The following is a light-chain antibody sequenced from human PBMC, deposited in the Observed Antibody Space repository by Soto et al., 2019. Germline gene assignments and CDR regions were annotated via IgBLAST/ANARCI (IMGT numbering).Light chain of an antibody. Sequence: QSALTQPPSASGTPGRRVTISCSGSSSNIGSNYVYWYQHLPGTAPKLLIYSNNQRPSGVPDRFSGSKSGTSASLAISGLRSEDEADYYCAAWDDSLTGYYVFGTGNKATV. J-gene: IGLJ1*01. CDR2: SNN. CDR1: SSNIGSNY. CDR3: AAWDDSLTGYYV. V-gene: IGLV1-47*02.